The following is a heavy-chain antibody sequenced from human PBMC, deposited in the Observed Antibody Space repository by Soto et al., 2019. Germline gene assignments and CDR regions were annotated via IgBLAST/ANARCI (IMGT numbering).Heavy chain of an antibody. V-gene: IGHV3-74*01. J-gene: IGHJ4*02. CDR2: IDHDGAT. CDR1: GFTFSNYW. CDR3: VRDSHGDY. Sequence: DVQLVESGGGLVQPGGSLRLSCAASGFTFSNYWMHWVRQAPGKGLAWVARIDHDGATAYAGSVRGRFTVSRDNAENMLYLQMNSLRDDDTALYYCVRDSHGDYWGQGTLVTVSS.